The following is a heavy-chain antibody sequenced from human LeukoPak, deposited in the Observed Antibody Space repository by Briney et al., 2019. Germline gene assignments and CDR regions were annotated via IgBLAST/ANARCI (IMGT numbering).Heavy chain of an antibody. V-gene: IGHV3-74*01. Sequence: GGSLRLSCAASGFTFSGYWMHWVRQAPGKGLVWVSRISSDGSSDTYADSVRGRFTISRDNAKNTLYLQMNSLRAEDTAVYYCARGRLTSSWYYFDYWGQGTLVTVSS. D-gene: IGHD6-19*01. CDR2: ISSDGSSD. J-gene: IGHJ4*02. CDR1: GFTFSGYW. CDR3: ARGRLTSSWYYFDY.